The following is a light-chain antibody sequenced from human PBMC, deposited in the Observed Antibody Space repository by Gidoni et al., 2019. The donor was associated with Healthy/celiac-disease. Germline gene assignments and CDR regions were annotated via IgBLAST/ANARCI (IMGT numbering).Light chain of an antibody. CDR1: SSDVGSYTY. CDR2: DVS. Sequence: QSALTQPRSVSGSPGQSVTISCTGTSSDVGSYTYVPGFQEHPGKAPKVMIYDVSKRPSGVPDRFSGSKSGNTASLTISGLQAEDEADYYCCSYAGSYTLLFGGGTKLTVL. CDR3: CSYAGSYTLL. V-gene: IGLV2-11*01. J-gene: IGLJ2*01.